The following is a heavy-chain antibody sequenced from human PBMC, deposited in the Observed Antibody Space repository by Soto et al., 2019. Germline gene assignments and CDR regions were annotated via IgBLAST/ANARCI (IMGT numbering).Heavy chain of an antibody. CDR3: ASSLEYSSSSGEGFDY. D-gene: IGHD6-6*01. V-gene: IGHV4-4*02. Sequence: SETLSLTCAVSSGSISSSNWWSWVRQPPGKGLEWIGEIYHSGSTNYNPSLKSRVTISVDKSKNQFSLKLSSVTAADTAVYYCASSLEYSSSSGEGFDYWGQGTLVTVSS. J-gene: IGHJ4*02. CDR2: IYHSGST. CDR1: SGSISSSNW.